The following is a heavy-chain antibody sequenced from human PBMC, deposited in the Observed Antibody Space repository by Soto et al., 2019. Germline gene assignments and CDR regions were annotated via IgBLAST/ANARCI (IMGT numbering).Heavy chain of an antibody. CDR2: ISNYDNT. J-gene: IGHJ4*02. CDR3: TLYDALVFDF. D-gene: IGHD2-8*01. V-gene: IGHV3-21*01. Sequence: EVRLEESGGGLVKPGGSLRLSCAASGFTVNTFNMNWVRQAPGKGLEWVSSISNYDNTAYADSVKGRFTVSRDNAKNSLFLPMNSLRAEDTAVYYCTLYDALVFDFWGQGALVTVSS. CDR1: GFTVNTFN.